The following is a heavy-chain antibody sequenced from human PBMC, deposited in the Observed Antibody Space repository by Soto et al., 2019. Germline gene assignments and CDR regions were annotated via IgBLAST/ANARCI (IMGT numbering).Heavy chain of an antibody. J-gene: IGHJ6*02. D-gene: IGHD6-13*01. CDR2: IGGTGHYT. CDR1: GFTFQNFV. CDR3: AKGGISHIYGIDV. Sequence: GGSLRLSCTASGFTFQNFVINWVRQAPGKGLEWVSIIGGTGHYTYYADSVRGRFTFSRDNSENTVYLEMNSVRAEDTAIYFCAKGGISHIYGIDVWGPGTTVTVSS. V-gene: IGHV3-23*01.